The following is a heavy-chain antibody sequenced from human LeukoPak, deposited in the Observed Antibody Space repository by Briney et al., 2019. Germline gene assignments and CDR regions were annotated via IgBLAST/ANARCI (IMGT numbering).Heavy chain of an antibody. CDR1: GFTSYDYA. Sequence: GGSLRLSCAASGFTSYDYAMHWGRQAPRKGLEWVSGISWNSGSIGYADSVKGRFTISRDNAKNSLYLQMNSLRAEDTALYYCAKDLESGSGWYVPARRASFDYWGQRTLVTVSS. J-gene: IGHJ4*02. D-gene: IGHD6-19*01. V-gene: IGHV3-9*02. CDR3: AKDLESGSGWYVPARRASFDY. CDR2: ISWNSGSI.